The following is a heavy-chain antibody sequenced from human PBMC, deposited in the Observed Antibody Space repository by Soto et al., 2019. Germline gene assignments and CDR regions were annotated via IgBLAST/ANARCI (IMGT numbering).Heavy chain of an antibody. V-gene: IGHV4-39*01. D-gene: IGHD3-3*01. CDR3: ARHQLRSKEAHWFDP. CDR2: IYYSAST. CDR1: GGSISSSSYY. J-gene: IGHJ5*02. Sequence: QLQLQESGPGLVKPSETLSLTCTVSGGSISSSSYYWGWIRQPPGKGLEWIGSIYYSASTYYNPSPKSQVTISVDTSKNQFSLKLSSVTAADTAVYYCARHQLRSKEAHWFDPWGQGTLVTVSS.